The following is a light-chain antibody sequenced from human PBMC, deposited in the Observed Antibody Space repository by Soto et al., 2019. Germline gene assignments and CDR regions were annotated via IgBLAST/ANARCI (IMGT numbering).Light chain of an antibody. Sequence: EIVLTQSPATLSLSPGERATLSCRASQSVSSYLAWYQQKPGQAPRLLIYDASNRATCIPARFSGSGSGTDFSITISSLEAEDFSVYYCQQRRNWPPTFGQGTKLEIK. J-gene: IGKJ2*01. CDR1: QSVSSY. V-gene: IGKV3-11*01. CDR2: DAS. CDR3: QQRRNWPPT.